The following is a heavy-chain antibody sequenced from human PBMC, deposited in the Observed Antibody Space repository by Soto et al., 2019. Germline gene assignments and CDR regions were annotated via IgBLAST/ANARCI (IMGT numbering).Heavy chain of an antibody. CDR2: IYHSGST. Sequence: SETRSLTCAVSGGSISSGGYSWSWIRQPPGKGLEWIGYIYHSGSTYYNPSLKSRVTISVDRSKNQFSLKLSSVTAADTAVYYCARHWALGPPPDYWGQGTLLTVSS. D-gene: IGHD3-16*01. CDR3: ARHWALGPPPDY. J-gene: IGHJ4*02. V-gene: IGHV4-30-2*01. CDR1: GGSISSGGYS.